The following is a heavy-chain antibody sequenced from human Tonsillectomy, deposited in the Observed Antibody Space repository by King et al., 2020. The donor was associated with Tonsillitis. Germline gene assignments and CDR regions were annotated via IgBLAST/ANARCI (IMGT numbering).Heavy chain of an antibody. CDR1: RYNFPHYW. CDR3: ARLWSHVDSVSTSPPYYFDY. J-gene: IGHJ4*02. V-gene: IGHV5-51*03. D-gene: IGHD5/OR15-5a*01. Sequence: QLVQSAAEVKKPGESRKISGEGSRYNFPHYWIGWVRQMPGKGLEWMGVIYPDDSDTKYSPSFQGQVTISADRSISTAYLQWSSLKASDSAMYYCARLWSHVDSVSTSPPYYFDYWGQGTLVTVSS. CDR2: IYPDDSDT.